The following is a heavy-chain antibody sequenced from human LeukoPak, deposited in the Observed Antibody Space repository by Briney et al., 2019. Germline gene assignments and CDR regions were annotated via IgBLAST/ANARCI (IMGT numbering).Heavy chain of an antibody. CDR2: IRYDGSDK. J-gene: IGHJ4*02. Sequence: GGSLRLSCAASGFTFSSYGMHWVRQAPGKGLEWVAFIRYDGSDKYYADSVKGRFTISRDNSKNTLYLHMNSLRAEDTAVFYCAKGRWLHKPYYFDYWGQGTLVTVSS. CDR1: GFTFSSYG. CDR3: AKGRWLHKPYYFDY. D-gene: IGHD5-24*01. V-gene: IGHV3-30*02.